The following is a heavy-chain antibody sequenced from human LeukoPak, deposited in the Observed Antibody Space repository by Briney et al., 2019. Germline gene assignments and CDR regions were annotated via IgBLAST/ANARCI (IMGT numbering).Heavy chain of an antibody. D-gene: IGHD5-18*01. CDR2: IYYSGST. V-gene: IGHV4-59*08. CDR1: GGSISSYY. J-gene: IGHJ5*02. CDR3: ARLSGYSYFNWFDP. Sequence: SETLSLTCTVSGGSISSYYWSWIRQPPGKGLEWIGYIYYSGSTNYNPSLKSRVTISVDTSKNQFSLKLSSVTAADTAVYYCARLSGYSYFNWFDPWGQGTLVTVSS.